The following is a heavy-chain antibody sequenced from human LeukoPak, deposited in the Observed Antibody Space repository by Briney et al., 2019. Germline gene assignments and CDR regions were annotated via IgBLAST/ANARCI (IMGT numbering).Heavy chain of an antibody. CDR3: ARDAGQNNHFWSGSLLD. V-gene: IGHV1-2*02. D-gene: IGHD3-3*02. CDR2: INPNTGAT. J-gene: IGHJ4*02. CDR1: GYTFIGYY. Sequence: GASVKVSCKASGYTFIGYYLHWVRQAPGQGLEWMGCINPNTGATTYAQKFQDRVTMTRDTSITTAYMELSRLASDDTAVYFCARDAGQNNHFWSGSLLDWGQGTLVPVSS.